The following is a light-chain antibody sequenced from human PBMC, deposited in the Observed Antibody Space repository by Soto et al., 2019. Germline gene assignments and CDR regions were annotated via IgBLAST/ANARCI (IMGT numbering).Light chain of an antibody. CDR1: QSLFHSNGVDF. CDR3: MQLLQPPLT. Sequence: DIVMTQSPRSLPVTPGEPASISCRSSQSLFHSNGVDFLDWYVQKPGQSPQLLIYLGSLRASGVPDSFSGSGSGTDFTLKISRVEAEDVGVYYCMQLLQPPLTFGGGTKVEIK. CDR2: LGS. J-gene: IGKJ4*01. V-gene: IGKV2-28*01.